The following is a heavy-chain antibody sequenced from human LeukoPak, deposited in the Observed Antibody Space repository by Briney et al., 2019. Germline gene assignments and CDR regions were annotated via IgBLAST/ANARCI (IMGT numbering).Heavy chain of an antibody. CDR1: GGSISSGGYY. Sequence: SETLSLTCTVSGGSISSGGYYWSWIRQSPGKGLEWIGYIYHSGSTYYNPSLKSRVTISVDRSKNQFSLKLSSVTAADTAVYYCARGSSGDYGGTDYDYWGQGTLVTVSS. V-gene: IGHV4-30-2*06. J-gene: IGHJ4*02. CDR2: IYHSGST. D-gene: IGHD4-23*01. CDR3: ARGSSGDYGGTDYDY.